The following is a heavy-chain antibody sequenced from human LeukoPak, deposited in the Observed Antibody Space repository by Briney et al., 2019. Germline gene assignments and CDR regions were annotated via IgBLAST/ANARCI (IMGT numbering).Heavy chain of an antibody. CDR3: ARKLFGSGSCPDY. CDR2: VWHDGSNK. D-gene: IGHD3-10*01. V-gene: IGHV3-33*01. J-gene: IGHJ4*02. Sequence: GTSLGLSCTAPGFTFSSYAIHWIRQAPGKGLEWVALVWHDGSNKYYTEAVKGRFTISRDNSKNTVYLQINSLRAEDTAVYYCARKLFGSGSCPDYWGQGTRVTVSS. CDR1: GFTFSSYA.